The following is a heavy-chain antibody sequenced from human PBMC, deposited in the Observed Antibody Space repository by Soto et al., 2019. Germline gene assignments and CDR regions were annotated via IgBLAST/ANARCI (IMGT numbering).Heavy chain of an antibody. Sequence: SETLSLTCTVSGGSISSYYWSWIRQPPGKGLEWIGYIYYSGSTNYNPSLKSRVTISVDTSKNQFSLKLSSVTAADTAVYYCARASAAEGWFDPWGQGTLVTVSS. V-gene: IGHV4-59*01. CDR2: IYYSGST. CDR1: GGSISSYY. D-gene: IGHD6-13*01. J-gene: IGHJ5*02. CDR3: ARASAAEGWFDP.